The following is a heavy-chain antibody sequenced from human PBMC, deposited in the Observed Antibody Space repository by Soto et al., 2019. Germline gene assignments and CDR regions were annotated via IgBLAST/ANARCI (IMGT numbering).Heavy chain of an antibody. Sequence: ELCMRRPCSASGIPLSSYGMHWVRQATGKGLEWVAVIWYDGSNKYYSDCVKGRFTISRDNSNNTLYLQMNSLRAEHTDVCYCARDQSGAHDILTGYCHPEGAFDCWGQGPRVTACS. V-gene: IGHV3-33*01. J-gene: IGHJ4*02. D-gene: IGHD3-9*01. CDR1: GIPLSSYG. CDR2: IWYDGSNK. CDR3: ARDQSGAHDILTGYCHPEGAFDC.